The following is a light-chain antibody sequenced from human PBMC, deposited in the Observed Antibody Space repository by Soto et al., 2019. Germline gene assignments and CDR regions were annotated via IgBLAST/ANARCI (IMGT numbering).Light chain of an antibody. V-gene: IGKV3-20*01. CDR1: QSVDSTF. CDR2: GVS. CDR3: QQYMSSVT. Sequence: EIVLTQSPGSLSMSPGERVTLSCRASQSVDSTFFAWYQKKPGQAPRLLMYGVSKRATGIPDRFSGSGSGTDFTLTMTRLEPEDFAVYYCQQYMSSVTFGQGTRVEIK. J-gene: IGKJ1*01.